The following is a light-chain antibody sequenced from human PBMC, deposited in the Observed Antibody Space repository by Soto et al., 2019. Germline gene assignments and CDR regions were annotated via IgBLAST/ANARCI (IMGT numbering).Light chain of an antibody. CDR2: GAS. Sequence: IVRTQSPGHLSLSPGSRRTTSWLASQSVSSNLAWYPQKPGQAPRLLIYGASTRATSIPARVSGRGAGTEGTRTISSLKSEDFAVYYGQQYNNWPVTFGGGTKVDI. CDR1: QSVSSN. CDR3: QQYNNWPVT. V-gene: IGKV3-15*01. J-gene: IGKJ4*01.